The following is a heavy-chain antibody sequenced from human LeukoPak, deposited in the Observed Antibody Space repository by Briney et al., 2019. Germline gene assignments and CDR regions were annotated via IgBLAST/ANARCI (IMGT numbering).Heavy chain of an antibody. J-gene: IGHJ6*02. CDR3: VKDLGSAITLSLALDV. CDR2: ITWGRDNL. V-gene: IGHV3-9*01. Sequence: PGGSLRLSCAVSGFIFDDYAMHWVRQAPGKGLEWVSGITWGRDNLAYAASVKGRFTISRDNRKNLLHLQMNDLRPDDSAVYYCVKDLGSAITLSLALDVWGQGTTVIVSS. D-gene: IGHD3-16*01. CDR1: GFIFDDYA.